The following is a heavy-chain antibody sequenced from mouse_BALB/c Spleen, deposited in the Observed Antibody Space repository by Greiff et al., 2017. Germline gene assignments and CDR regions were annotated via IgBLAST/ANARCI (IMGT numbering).Heavy chain of an antibody. D-gene: IGHD4-1*01. CDR1: GYTFTDYN. CDR3: ARYKANWAWFAY. J-gene: IGHJ3*01. CDR2: IYPYNGGT. Sequence: VQLKQSGPELVKPGASVKISCKASGYTFTDYNMHWVKQSHGKSLEWIGYIYPYNGGTGYNQKFKSKATLTVDNSSSTAYMELRSLTSEDSAVYYCARYKANWAWFAYWGQGTLVTVSA. V-gene: IGHV1S29*02.